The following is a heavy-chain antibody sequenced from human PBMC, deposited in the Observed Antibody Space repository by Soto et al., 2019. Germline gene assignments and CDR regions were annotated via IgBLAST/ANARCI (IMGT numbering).Heavy chain of an antibody. CDR3: ARRWGTYFDF. D-gene: IGHD7-27*01. Sequence: QVQLQESGPGLVKPSETLSLTCTVSGGSISSNYWSWNRQPPGKGLEWIGYIYYSGSTDYDPSLKSRVTISVDTSKNQFSLKLSSVTAADTAVYYCARRWGTYFDFWGQGTLVTVSS. CDR2: IYYSGST. J-gene: IGHJ4*02. CDR1: GGSISSNY. V-gene: IGHV4-59*01.